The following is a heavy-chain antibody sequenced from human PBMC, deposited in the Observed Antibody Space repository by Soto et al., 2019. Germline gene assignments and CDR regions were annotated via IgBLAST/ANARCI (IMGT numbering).Heavy chain of an antibody. V-gene: IGHV1-18*04. CDR2: ISAYNGNT. Sequence: ASVKVSFKASGYTFTSYGISWVRQAPGQGLEWMGWISAYNGNTNYAQKLQGRVTMTTDTSTSTAYMELRSLRSDDTAVYYCARQGTIYHYDSSGYYNDYWGQGTLVTVSS. D-gene: IGHD3-22*01. CDR3: ARQGTIYHYDSSGYYNDY. J-gene: IGHJ4*02. CDR1: GYTFTSYG.